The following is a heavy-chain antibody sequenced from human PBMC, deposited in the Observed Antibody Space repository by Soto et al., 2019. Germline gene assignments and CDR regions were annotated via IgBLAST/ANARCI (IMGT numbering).Heavy chain of an antibody. CDR3: ARDSRRDGYNYAFDI. CDR1: GFTFSSYW. CDR2: IKQDGSEK. V-gene: IGHV3-7*03. J-gene: IGHJ3*02. Sequence: GGSLRLSCAASGFTFSSYWMSWVRQAPGKGLEWVANIKQDGSEKYYVDSVKGRFTISRDNAKNSLYLQRNSVRAEDTAVYYCARDSRRDGYNYAFDIWGQGTMVTVSS. D-gene: IGHD5-12*01.